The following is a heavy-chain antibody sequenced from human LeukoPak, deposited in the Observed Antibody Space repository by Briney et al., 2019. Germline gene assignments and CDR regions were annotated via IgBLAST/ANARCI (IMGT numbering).Heavy chain of an antibody. CDR2: VSYSGSA. CDR1: GGSIDSSYY. V-gene: IGHV4-39*01. CDR3: ARSSAVAGLT. D-gene: IGHD6-19*01. J-gene: IGHJ5*02. Sequence: PSGTLSLTCGVSGGSIDSSYYWAWIRQPPGKGLEWFGSVSYSGSAYYNPSLKSRVTISVDTSKIQFSLKLSSVTAADTAVYYCARSSAVAGLTWGQGTLVTVSS.